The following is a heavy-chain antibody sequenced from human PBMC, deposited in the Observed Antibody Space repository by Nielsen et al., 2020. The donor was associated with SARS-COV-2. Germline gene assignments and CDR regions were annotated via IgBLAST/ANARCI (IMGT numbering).Heavy chain of an antibody. J-gene: IGHJ4*02. CDR2: ISSSGSII. CDR1: GFTFNTYE. V-gene: IGHV3-48*03. Sequence: GESLKISCAASGFTFNTYELNWARQAPGKGLEWVSYISSSGSIIHYADSVKGRFTISRDNAKNSLYLQMNSLRAEDTAVYYCARDTRTGWSLDYWGQGTLVTVSS. D-gene: IGHD6-19*01. CDR3: ARDTRTGWSLDY.